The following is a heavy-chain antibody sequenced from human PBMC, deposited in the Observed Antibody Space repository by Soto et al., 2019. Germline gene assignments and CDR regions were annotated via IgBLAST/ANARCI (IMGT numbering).Heavy chain of an antibody. Sequence: QVQLQQWGAGLLKPSETLSLTCAVYAGSFTTYYWSWIRQPPGKGLEWIGEINSSGSTNYNPSLKSRLTISVDSSKNQVSLRLTSVTAANTAVYYCARIRARFSRSAFDIWGQGTMVTVSS. CDR1: AGSFTTYY. CDR3: ARIRARFSRSAFDI. V-gene: IGHV4-34*01. D-gene: IGHD3-10*01. CDR2: INSSGST. J-gene: IGHJ3*02.